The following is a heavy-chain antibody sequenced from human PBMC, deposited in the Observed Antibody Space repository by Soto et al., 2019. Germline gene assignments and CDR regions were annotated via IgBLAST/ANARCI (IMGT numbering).Heavy chain of an antibody. D-gene: IGHD4-17*01. CDR2: MHYTGFS. V-gene: IGHV4-59*02. CDR3: AQKGGYGDSYAFDI. Sequence: PSETLSLTCSFSGDSVTSHYLTWIRQSPEKGLEWIGYMHYTGFSHYNPSLKSRLTISVDRSKNQFTLQLTSVTVADTAVYYCAQKGGYGDSYAFDIWGQGTMVTVS. J-gene: IGHJ3*02. CDR1: GDSVTSHY.